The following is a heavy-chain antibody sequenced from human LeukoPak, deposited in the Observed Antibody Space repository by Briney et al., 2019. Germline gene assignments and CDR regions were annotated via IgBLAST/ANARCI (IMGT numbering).Heavy chain of an antibody. D-gene: IGHD6-19*01. V-gene: IGHV3-23*01. J-gene: IGHJ4*02. CDR2: VTSRSAT. CDR3: TTTRPYGTTWAGAFED. CDR1: GFIFSSHG. Sequence: GGSLRLSCVASGFIFSSHGMSWVRQAPGKGLEWVSTVTSRSATHYTDSVKGRFITSRDSSKNTLFLQMNSLRAEDTALYYCTTTRPYGTTWAGAFEDWGQGTPVTVSS.